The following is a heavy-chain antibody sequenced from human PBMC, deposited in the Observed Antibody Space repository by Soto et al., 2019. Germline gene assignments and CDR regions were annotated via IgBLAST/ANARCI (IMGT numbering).Heavy chain of an antibody. V-gene: IGHV3-21*01. CDR3: ARALDYIWGSYRSPFDY. Sequence: GGSLRLSCAASGFTFSSYSMNWVRQAPGKGLEWVSSISSSSSYIYYADSVKGRFTISRDNAKNSLYLQMNSLRAEDTAVYYCARALDYIWGSYRSPFDYWGQGTLVTVSS. CDR1: GFTFSSYS. CDR2: ISSSSSYI. D-gene: IGHD3-16*02. J-gene: IGHJ4*02.